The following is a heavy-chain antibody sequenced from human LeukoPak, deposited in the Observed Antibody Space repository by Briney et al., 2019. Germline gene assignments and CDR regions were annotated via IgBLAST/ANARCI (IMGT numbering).Heavy chain of an antibody. CDR2: INRVGSST. D-gene: IGHD2-2*03. CDR3: ASGYRYFDY. CDR1: GFTFSSYW. V-gene: IGHV3-74*01. Sequence: PGGSLRLSCAAPGFTFSSYWMHWVRQAPGKGVVWVSRINRVGSSTRYVDSVKGRFTISRDHHKNTPYQQMNSMRAQDTAVYYCASGYRYFDYWGQGALGTVSS. J-gene: IGHJ4*02.